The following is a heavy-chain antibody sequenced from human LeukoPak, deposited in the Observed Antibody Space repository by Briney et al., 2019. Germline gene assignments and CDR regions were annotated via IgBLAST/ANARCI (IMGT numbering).Heavy chain of an antibody. Sequence: SETLSLTCAVYGVSFSGYYWSWIRQPPGKGLEWIGEINHSGSTNYNPSLKSRVTISVDTSKNQFSLKLSSVTAADTAVYYCASSRPYYFDYWGQGTLVTVSS. CDR3: ASSRPYYFDY. CDR1: GVSFSGYY. J-gene: IGHJ4*02. CDR2: INHSGST. V-gene: IGHV4-34*01.